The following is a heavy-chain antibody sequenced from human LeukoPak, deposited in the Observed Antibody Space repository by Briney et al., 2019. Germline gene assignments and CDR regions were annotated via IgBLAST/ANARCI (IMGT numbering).Heavy chain of an antibody. CDR3: AKGRREQWLVPLDY. Sequence: GGSLRLSCAASGFTLRSHWMHWVRQPPGKGLVWVSRINTDGSSTSYADSVKGRFTISRDNAKNTLYLQMNSLRAEDTAVYYCAKGRREQWLVPLDYWGQGTLVTVSS. D-gene: IGHD6-19*01. CDR2: INTDGSST. V-gene: IGHV3-74*01. CDR1: GFTLRSHW. J-gene: IGHJ4*02.